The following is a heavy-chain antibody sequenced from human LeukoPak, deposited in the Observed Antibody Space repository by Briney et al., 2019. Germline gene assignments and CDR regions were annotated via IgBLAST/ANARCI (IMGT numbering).Heavy chain of an antibody. CDR1: GFTFSNAW. V-gene: IGHV3-15*01. D-gene: IGHD1-26*01. Sequence: GGSLRLSCAASGFTFSNAWMSWVRQAPGKGLEWVGRIKSKSDGGTTDYAAPVKGRFTISRDNAKNSLYLQMNRLRAEDTAVYYCARVSGSYSLYYYMDVWGKGTTVTVSS. CDR2: IKSKSDGGTT. CDR3: ARVSGSYSLYYYMDV. J-gene: IGHJ6*03.